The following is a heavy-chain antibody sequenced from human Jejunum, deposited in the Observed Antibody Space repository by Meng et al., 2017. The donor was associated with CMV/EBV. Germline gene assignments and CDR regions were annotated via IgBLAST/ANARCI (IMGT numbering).Heavy chain of an antibody. V-gene: IGHV4-39*07. D-gene: IGHD2-21*02. CDR1: GGSISTDNYF. J-gene: IGHJ4*02. CDR2: IFYTGGT. Sequence: GGSISTDNYFWGWIRQPPGKGLEWIGTIFYTGGTYYNPSLKSRVTMSVDTSKNQFSLKLNSVTAADTAVYYCARDSLYGGDPDFDYWGQGTLVTVSS. CDR3: ARDSLYGGDPDFDY.